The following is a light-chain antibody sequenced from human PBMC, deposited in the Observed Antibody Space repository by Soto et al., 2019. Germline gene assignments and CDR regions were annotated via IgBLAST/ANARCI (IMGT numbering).Light chain of an antibody. V-gene: IGLV1-40*01. CDR2: GNS. Sequence: QSVLTQRPSVSGAPGQRVTISCTGSSSNIGAGYDVHWYQQLPGTAPKHLIYGNSNRPSGVPDRFSGSKSGTSAPLAITGLQAEDEADYYCQSYDSSLSGYVFGTGTKLTVL. CDR3: QSYDSSLSGYV. J-gene: IGLJ1*01. CDR1: SSNIGAGYD.